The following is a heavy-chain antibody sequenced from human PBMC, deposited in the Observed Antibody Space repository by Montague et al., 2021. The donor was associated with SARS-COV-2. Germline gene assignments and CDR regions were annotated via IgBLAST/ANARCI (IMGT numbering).Heavy chain of an antibody. CDR2: IYYSGST. V-gene: IGHV4-59*08. CDR1: GGSISSYY. J-gene: IGHJ6*02. Sequence: ETLSLTCTVSGGSISSYYWSWIRQPPGKGLEWIGYIYYSGSTNYNPSLKSRVTISVDTSKNQFSLKLSSVTAADTAVYYCARHPIGSFPRYGMDVWGRGTTVTVSS. CDR3: ARHPIGSFPRYGMDV. D-gene: IGHD2-15*01.